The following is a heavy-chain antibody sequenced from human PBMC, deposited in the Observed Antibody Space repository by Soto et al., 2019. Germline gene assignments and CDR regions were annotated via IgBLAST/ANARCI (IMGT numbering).Heavy chain of an antibody. J-gene: IGHJ6*02. CDR3: ARTDRDFSGLDV. CDR1: GFTFRNYD. V-gene: IGHV3-13*05. Sequence: EVQLVESGGGLVQPGGSLRLSCEASGFTFRNYDMHWVRQGTGKGLEWVSGISAAGDPDYADSVEGRFTISRENAQNSSFLQMNSLRVGDTAVYYCARTDRDFSGLDVWGQGTTVIVSS. CDR2: ISAAGDP.